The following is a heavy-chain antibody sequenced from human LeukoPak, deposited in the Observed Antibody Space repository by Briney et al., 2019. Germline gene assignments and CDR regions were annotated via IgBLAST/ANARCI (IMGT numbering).Heavy chain of an antibody. CDR1: GYSISSGYY. CDR3: ARGAYDDAFDI. CDR2: IYHSGST. J-gene: IGHJ3*02. D-gene: IGHD3-22*01. V-gene: IGHV4-38-2*02. Sequence: SETLSLTCTVSGYSISSGYYWGWIRQPPGKGLEWIGSIYHSGSTYYNPSVKSRVTISVDTSKNQFSLKLSSVIAADTAVYYCARGAYDDAFDIWGQGTMVTVSS.